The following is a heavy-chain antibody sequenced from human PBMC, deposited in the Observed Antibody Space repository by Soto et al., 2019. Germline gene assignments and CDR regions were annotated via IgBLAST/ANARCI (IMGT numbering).Heavy chain of an antibody. J-gene: IGHJ4*02. CDR3: ARGKTYCTGGSCYEQFDY. D-gene: IGHD2-15*01. CDR1: GESFSGYY. V-gene: IGHV4-34*01. CDR2: ITHSGST. Sequence: SETLSLTCAVYGESFSGYYWSWIRQPPGKGLEWIGEITHSGSTTYNPSLKSRVTISVDTSKNQFSLRLSSVTAADTAVYYCARGKTYCTGGSCYEQFDYWGQGTPV.